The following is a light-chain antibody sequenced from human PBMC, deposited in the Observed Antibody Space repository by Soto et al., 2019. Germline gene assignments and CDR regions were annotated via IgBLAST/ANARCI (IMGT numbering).Light chain of an antibody. Sequence: DIQLTQSPSSLSASVGDRVTITCRASQGVIDYLAWYQQRPGKVPKLLIYAASTLQTGVPSRFSGSGAGTDFPITISSLHHEDVANYYCQKYDTAPQTFGQGTRVEIK. CDR3: QKYDTAPQT. V-gene: IGKV1-27*01. CDR1: QGVIDY. J-gene: IGKJ1*01. CDR2: AAS.